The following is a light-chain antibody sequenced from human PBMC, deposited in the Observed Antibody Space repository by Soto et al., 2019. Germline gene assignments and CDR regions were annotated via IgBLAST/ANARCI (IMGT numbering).Light chain of an antibody. CDR3: QQYGSSPLT. V-gene: IGKV3-20*01. CDR2: GAS. CDR1: QSVTSTY. Sequence: IVLTQSPGTLSLSPGERATLSCRASQSVTSTYLAWYQQKPGQAPRLLTYGASNRATGIPDRFTGSGSGTDFTLTISRLEPEDFAVYYCQQYGSSPLTFGGGTKVEIK. J-gene: IGKJ4*01.